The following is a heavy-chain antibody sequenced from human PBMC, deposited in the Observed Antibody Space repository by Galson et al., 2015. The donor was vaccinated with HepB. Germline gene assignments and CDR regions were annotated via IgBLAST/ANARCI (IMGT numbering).Heavy chain of an antibody. CDR3: ARHRGDFWSGYPHIFDY. J-gene: IGHJ4*02. Sequence: SETLSLTCTVSGGSISSYYWSWIRQPPGKGLEWIGYLYYSGSTNYNPPLKSRVTISVDTSKNQFSLKLNSVTAADTAVYYCARHRGDFWSGYPHIFDYWGQGTLVTASS. V-gene: IGHV4-59*01. CDR1: GGSISSYY. D-gene: IGHD3-3*01. CDR2: LYYSGST.